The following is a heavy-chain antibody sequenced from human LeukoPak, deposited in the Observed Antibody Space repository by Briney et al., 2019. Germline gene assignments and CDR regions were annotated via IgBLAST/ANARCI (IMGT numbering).Heavy chain of an antibody. CDR2: IYTSGST. J-gene: IGHJ5*02. CDR3: ARDLMVRGVKRNWFDP. Sequence: PSETLSLTCTVSGGSISSYYWSWTRQPAGKGLEWIGRIYTSGSTNYNPSLKSRVTMSVDTSKNQFSLKLSSVTAADTAVYYCARDLMVRGVKRNWFDPWGQGTLVTVSS. V-gene: IGHV4-4*07. CDR1: GGSISSYY. D-gene: IGHD3-10*01.